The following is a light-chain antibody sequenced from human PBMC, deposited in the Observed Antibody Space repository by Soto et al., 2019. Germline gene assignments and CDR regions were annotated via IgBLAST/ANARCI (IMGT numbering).Light chain of an antibody. CDR3: LQDDTYPLT. V-gene: IGKV1-6*01. J-gene: IGKJ4*01. Sequence: AIPMTQSPSSLSASVGDRVTITCRASQDIRKDLGWYQQKPGKAPKLLIYGASILQTGVPSRFSGSGSGTDFTLTISSLQPEDFATYYCLQDDTYPLTFGGGTKVEIK. CDR1: QDIRKD. CDR2: GAS.